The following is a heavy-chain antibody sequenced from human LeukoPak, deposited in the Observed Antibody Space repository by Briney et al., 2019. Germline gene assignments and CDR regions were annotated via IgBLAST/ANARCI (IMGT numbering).Heavy chain of an antibody. CDR2: ISSSSYT. Sequence: GGSLRLSCAASGFTFSSYSMNWVRQAPGKGLEWVSSISSSSYTYYADSVKGRFTISRDNSKNTLYLHMSSLRVEDTAVFYCARVAPPLDDYIRGSFPYYFDYWGQGTPVTVSS. V-gene: IGHV3-21*04. D-gene: IGHD3-16*01. CDR1: GFTFSSYS. CDR3: ARVAPPLDDYIRGSFPYYFDY. J-gene: IGHJ4*02.